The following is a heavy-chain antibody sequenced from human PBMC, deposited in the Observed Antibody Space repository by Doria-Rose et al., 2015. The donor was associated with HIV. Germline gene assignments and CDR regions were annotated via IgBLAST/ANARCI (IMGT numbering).Heavy chain of an antibody. CDR2: TYYTGTS. D-gene: IGHD3-3*01. CDR3: ARMGSYRELDY. CDR1: GASVSSRGYY. Sequence: QFQLVQSGPGLVQPSETMSLTFSVSGASVSSRGYYWNWIRQVPGKGLESLGYTYYTGTSDYSPSLKSRLNMAVDTSKNQFSLKLSFVTVADTAVYYCARMGSYRELDYWGQGARGIGSA. J-gene: IGHJ4*02. V-gene: IGHV4-31*03.